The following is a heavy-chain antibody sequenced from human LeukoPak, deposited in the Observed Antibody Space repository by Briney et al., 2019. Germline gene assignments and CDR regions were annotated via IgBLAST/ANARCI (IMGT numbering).Heavy chain of an antibody. V-gene: IGHV4-4*07. CDR1: GGSISSYY. CDR3: ARDREWLIPGYFDL. D-gene: IGHD6-19*01. J-gene: IGHJ2*01. CDR2: IYKNGGT. Sequence: SETLSLTCTVSGGSISSYYWSWIRQSAGKGLEWIGRIYKNGGTYYNPSLKSRVTMSVDTSKNQFSLKLNSVTAADTALCYCARDREWLIPGYFDLWGRGSLVTVSS.